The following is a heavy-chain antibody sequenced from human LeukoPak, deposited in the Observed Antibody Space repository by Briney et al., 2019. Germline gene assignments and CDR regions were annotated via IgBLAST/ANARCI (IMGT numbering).Heavy chain of an antibody. D-gene: IGHD3-22*01. CDR1: GFTFSSSW. J-gene: IGHJ4*01. CDR2: ISDSGGRT. Sequence: PGGSLRLSRAASGFTFSSSWMSWVRQAPGKGLEWVSVISDSGGRTFYADSVKGRFTISRDNSKNTLYLQINSLRAEDTAVYYCAKDSYDTSIWGQGTLVTVSA. V-gene: IGHV3-23*01. CDR3: AKDSYDTSI.